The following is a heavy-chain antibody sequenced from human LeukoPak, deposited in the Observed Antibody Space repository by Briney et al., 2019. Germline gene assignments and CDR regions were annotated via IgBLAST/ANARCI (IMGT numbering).Heavy chain of an antibody. CDR3: ARGRGLLWFGELSAIGNWFDP. CDR2: INPNSGGT. D-gene: IGHD3-10*01. V-gene: IGHV1-2*02. J-gene: IGHJ5*02. Sequence: ASVEVSCKASGYTFTSYGISWVRQAPGQGREWMGWINPNSGGTNYAQKFQGRVTMTRDTSISTAYMGLSRLRSDDTAVYYCARGRGLLWFGELSAIGNWFDPWGQGTLVTVSS. CDR1: GYTFTSYG.